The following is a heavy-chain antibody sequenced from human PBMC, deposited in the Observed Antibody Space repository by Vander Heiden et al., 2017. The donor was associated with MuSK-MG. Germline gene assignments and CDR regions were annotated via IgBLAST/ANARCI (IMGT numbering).Heavy chain of an antibody. CDR1: SSYA. D-gene: IGHD6-13*01. V-gene: IGHV3-30-3*01. Sequence: SSYAMHWVRQAPGKGLEWVAVISYDGSNKYYADSVKGRVTISRDNSKNTLYLQMNSLRAEDTAVYYCARGPPSSWYYLMYYFDYWGQGTMVTVYS. CDR2: ISYDGSNK. J-gene: IGHJ4*02. CDR3: ARGPPSSWYYLMYYFDY.